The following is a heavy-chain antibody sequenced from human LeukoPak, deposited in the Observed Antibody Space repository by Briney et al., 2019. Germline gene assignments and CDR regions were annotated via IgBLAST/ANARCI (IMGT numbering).Heavy chain of an antibody. V-gene: IGHV3-74*01. CDR1: GFTFSSYW. CDR3: ARDFGELLNPLDAFDI. CDR2: INSDGSST. Sequence: PGGSLRLSCAASGFTFSSYWMHWVRQVPGKGLVWVSHINSDGSSTSYADSVKGRFTISRDNAKNTLYLQMNSLRAEDTAVYYCARDFGELLNPLDAFDIWGQGTMVTVSS. J-gene: IGHJ3*02. D-gene: IGHD3-10*01.